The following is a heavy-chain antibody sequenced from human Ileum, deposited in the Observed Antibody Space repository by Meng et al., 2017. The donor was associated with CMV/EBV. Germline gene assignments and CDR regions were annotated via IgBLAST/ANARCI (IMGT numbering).Heavy chain of an antibody. J-gene: IGHJ6*02. V-gene: IGHV3-74*01. CDR1: GFTFNIYW. CDR3: ARDYSYGLDV. Sequence: GGSLRLSCAASGFTFNIYWMHWVRQAPGKGLVWVSQINGDGSRTNYADSVKGRLTISRDNAKNTLYLQMNSLRAEDTAVYYCARDYSYGLDVWGQGTTVTVSS. CDR2: INGDGSRT.